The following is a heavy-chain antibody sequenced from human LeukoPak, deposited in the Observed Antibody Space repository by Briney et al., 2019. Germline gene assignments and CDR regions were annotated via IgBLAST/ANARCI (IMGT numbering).Heavy chain of an antibody. CDR3: ARDQFIHAFDI. V-gene: IGHV3-21*01. CDR2: IYSTTTYI. D-gene: IGHD5-24*01. J-gene: IGHJ3*02. CDR1: GFTFSSFS. Sequence: GGSLRLSCAASGFTFSSFSMNWVRQAPGKGLEWVSSIYSTTTYICYADSVKGRFTISRDNAENSLYLQMNSLRAEDTAVYYCARDQFIHAFDIWGQGTMVTVSS.